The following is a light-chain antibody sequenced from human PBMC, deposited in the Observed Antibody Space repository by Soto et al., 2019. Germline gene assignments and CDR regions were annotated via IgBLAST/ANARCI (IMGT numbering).Light chain of an antibody. CDR3: QQYYSTPQIFT. V-gene: IGKV4-1*01. CDR2: WAS. CDR1: QSVLYSSNNKNY. Sequence: DIVMTQSPDSRAVSLGERATINCKSSQSVLYSSNNKNYLAWYQQKPGQPPKLLIYWASTRESGFPDRFSGSGSGTDFTLTISSLQAEDVAVYYCQQYYSTPQIFTFGPGTKVDIK. J-gene: IGKJ3*01.